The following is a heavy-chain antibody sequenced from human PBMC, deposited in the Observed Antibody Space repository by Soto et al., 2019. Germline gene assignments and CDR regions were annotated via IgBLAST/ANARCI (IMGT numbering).Heavy chain of an antibody. CDR2: IIPILTIA. CDR1: GGTFSNYT. J-gene: IGHJ6*03. V-gene: IGHV1-69*02. CDR3: ARVSEMGTVTEGFYYYMDV. Sequence: QVQLVQSGAEVKKPGSSVKVSCKASGGTFSNYTISWVRQAPGQGREWMGRIIPILTIANYAQKFQGRVTSTADKSTTTAYMELSSLRSEDTAVYYCARVSEMGTVTEGFYYYMDVWGKGTTVTVSS. D-gene: IGHD4-17*01.